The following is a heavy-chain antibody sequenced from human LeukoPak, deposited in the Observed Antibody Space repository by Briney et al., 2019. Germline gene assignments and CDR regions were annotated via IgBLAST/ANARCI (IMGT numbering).Heavy chain of an antibody. D-gene: IGHD4-17*01. CDR1: GGSFSGYY. CDR3: ARAKFYGDYGGIRG. CDR2: INHSGSP. V-gene: IGHV4-34*01. J-gene: IGHJ4*02. Sequence: KPSETLSLTCTVYGGSFSGYYWSWIRQPPGKGLEWIGEINHSGSPNYNPSLKGRVAISVDTSKNQFSLKLSSVTAADTAVYYCARAKFYGDYGGIRGWGQGTLVTVSS.